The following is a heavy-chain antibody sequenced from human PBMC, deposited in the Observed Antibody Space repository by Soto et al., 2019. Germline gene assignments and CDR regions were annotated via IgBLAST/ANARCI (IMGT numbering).Heavy chain of an antibody. CDR1: GFTFSSYS. Sequence: EVQLVETGGGLVQPGGSLRLSCAASGFTFSSYSMNWVRQAPGKGLEWVSYISSSSSTIYYADSVKGRFTISRDNAKNSLYLQMNSLRDEDTAVYYCARDLKYSSSWYEDYFDYWGQGTLVTVSS. V-gene: IGHV3-48*02. J-gene: IGHJ4*02. CDR2: ISSSSSTI. D-gene: IGHD6-13*01. CDR3: ARDLKYSSSWYEDYFDY.